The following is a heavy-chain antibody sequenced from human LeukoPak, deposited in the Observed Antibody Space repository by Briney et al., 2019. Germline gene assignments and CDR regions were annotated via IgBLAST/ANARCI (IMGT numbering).Heavy chain of an antibody. CDR1: GFAFSSYA. CDR3: AKDPYDTSGYYFDY. Sequence: PGGSLRLSCAASGFAFSSYAMHWVRQAPGKGLEWVATISYDGSNKFYADSVKGRFTISRDNSKNTLYLQMNSLRAEDTAVYYCAKDPYDTSGYYFDYWGQGTLVTVSS. CDR2: ISYDGSNK. J-gene: IGHJ4*02. D-gene: IGHD3-22*01. V-gene: IGHV3-30*18.